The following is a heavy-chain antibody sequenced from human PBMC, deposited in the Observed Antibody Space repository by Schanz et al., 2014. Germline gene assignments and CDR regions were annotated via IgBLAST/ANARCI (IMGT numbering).Heavy chain of an antibody. D-gene: IGHD4-17*01. CDR3: VRDTDYHFDY. J-gene: IGHJ4*02. Sequence: EVQLLESGGGLIQPGGSLRLSCAASGFTFRSYAMSWVRQAPGKGLVWVSRTSNDGSFTTFADSVKGRFTISRDNAKNTLYLQMNSLRAEDTAVYYCVRDTDYHFDYWGQGTLVTVTS. V-gene: IGHV3-74*01. CDR1: GFTFRSYA. CDR2: TSNDGSFT.